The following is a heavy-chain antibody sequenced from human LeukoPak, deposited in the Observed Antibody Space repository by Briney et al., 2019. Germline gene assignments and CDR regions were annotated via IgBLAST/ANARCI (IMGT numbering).Heavy chain of an antibody. CDR2: INHSGST. CDR1: GGSFSGYY. Sequence: PSETLSLTCAVYGGSFSGYYWSWIRQPPGKGLEWIGEINHSGSTNYNPSLKSRVTISVDTSKNQFSLKLSSVTAADTAVYYCARQGGETEYYYDSSGYYPNAFDYWGQGTLVTVSS. D-gene: IGHD3-22*01. CDR3: ARQGGETEYYYDSSGYYPNAFDY. J-gene: IGHJ4*02. V-gene: IGHV4-34*01.